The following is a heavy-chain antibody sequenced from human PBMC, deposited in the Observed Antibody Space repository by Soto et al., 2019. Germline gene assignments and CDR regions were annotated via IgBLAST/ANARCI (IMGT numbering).Heavy chain of an antibody. CDR1: GYTFTSYA. D-gene: IGHD6-13*01. Sequence: QVPLVQSGAEVKKPGASVKVSCKASGYTFTSYAMHWVRQAPGQRLEWMGWINAGNGNTKYSQKFQGRVTITRDTSASTAYMELSSLRSEDTAVYYCARDQASSSWYKGWFDPWGQGTLVTVSS. V-gene: IGHV1-3*01. CDR3: ARDQASSSWYKGWFDP. CDR2: INAGNGNT. J-gene: IGHJ5*02.